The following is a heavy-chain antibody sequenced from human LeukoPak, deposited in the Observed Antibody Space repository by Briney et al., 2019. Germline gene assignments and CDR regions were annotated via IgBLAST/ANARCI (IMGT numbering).Heavy chain of an antibody. D-gene: IGHD5-24*01. CDR3: ARLPEGGYATSLGWFGP. V-gene: IGHV4-59*08. CDR1: GVSISRSY. CDR2: ISYTGVS. J-gene: IGHJ5*02. Sequence: SETLSLTCTVSGVSISRSYWIWIRQTPGKGLEWIGYISYTGVSSYNPSLKSRVTISVDTSKNQFSLNVTSVTAADTAVYYCARLPEGGYATSLGWFGPWGQGPRVTVSS.